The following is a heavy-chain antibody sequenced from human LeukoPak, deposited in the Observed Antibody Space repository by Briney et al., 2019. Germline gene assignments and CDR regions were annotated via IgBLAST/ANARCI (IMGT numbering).Heavy chain of an antibody. CDR2: INPNSGGT. J-gene: IGHJ4*02. CDR1: GYTFTGYY. V-gene: IGHV1-2*02. Sequence: ASVKVSCKASGYTFTGYYMHWVRQAPGQGLEWMGWINPNSGGTNYAQKSQGRVTMTRDTSISTAYMELSRLRSDDTAVYYCARGGYYDYVWGSYRHHTYYFDYWGQGTLVTVSS. D-gene: IGHD3-16*02. CDR3: ARGGYYDYVWGSYRHHTYYFDY.